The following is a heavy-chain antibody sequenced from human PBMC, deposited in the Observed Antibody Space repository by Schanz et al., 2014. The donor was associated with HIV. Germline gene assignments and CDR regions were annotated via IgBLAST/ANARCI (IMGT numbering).Heavy chain of an antibody. D-gene: IGHD4-4*01. V-gene: IGHV1-69*01. CDR1: GGTFSSYA. Sequence: QVQLVQSGAEVKKPGASVKVSCKASGGTFSSYAISWVRQAPGQGLEWMGGIIPIFGTANYAQKFQGRVTITADESTSTAHMELRSLTSEDTAIYYCAKARNSALPYWGQGGLVTVAS. J-gene: IGHJ4*02. CDR2: IIPIFGTA. CDR3: AKARNSALPY.